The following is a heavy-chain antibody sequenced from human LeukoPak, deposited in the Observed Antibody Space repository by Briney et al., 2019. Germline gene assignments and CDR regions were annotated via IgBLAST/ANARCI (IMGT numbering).Heavy chain of an antibody. J-gene: IGHJ4*02. CDR2: IIPIFGTA. CDR3: VSYCSGGSCYHTDY. D-gene: IGHD2-15*01. Sequence: ASVKVSCKASGGTFSSYAISWVRQAPGQGLEWMGRIIPIFGTANYAQKFQGRVTITTDESTSTAYMELSSLRSEDTAVYYCVSYCSGGSCYHTDYWGQGTLVTVSS. CDR1: GGTFSSYA. V-gene: IGHV1-69*05.